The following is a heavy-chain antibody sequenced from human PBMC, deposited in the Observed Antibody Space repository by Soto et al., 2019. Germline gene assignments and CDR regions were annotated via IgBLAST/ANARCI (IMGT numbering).Heavy chain of an antibody. CDR3: ARRSSGRTYSFDF. D-gene: IGHD6-19*01. CDR2: SIGTSGNT. V-gene: IGHV3-23*01. J-gene: IGHJ4*02. CDR1: GYTFSSNA. Sequence: EVQLLESGGRLVQPGGSLRLSCAASGYTFSSNAMSWVRQAPGKGLEWVSSIGTSGNTYYPDSVQGRFTISRDISKNSLYLQINSLRVEDTAVYYCARRSSGRTYSFDFWGQGTLVTVSS.